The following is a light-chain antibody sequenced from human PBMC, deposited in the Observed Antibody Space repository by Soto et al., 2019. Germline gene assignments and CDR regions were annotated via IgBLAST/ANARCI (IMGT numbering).Light chain of an antibody. CDR3: QQSYSTPWT. CDR2: AAS. J-gene: IGKJ1*01. Sequence: DIHMTQSPSMIYASVRYTVTRTLRASQTFNSWVTWYQQKPGKAPKLLIYAASSLQSGVPSRFSGSGSGTDFTLTISSLQPEDFATYYCQQSYSTPWTFGQGTKVDIK. CDR1: QTFNSW. V-gene: IGKV1-39*01.